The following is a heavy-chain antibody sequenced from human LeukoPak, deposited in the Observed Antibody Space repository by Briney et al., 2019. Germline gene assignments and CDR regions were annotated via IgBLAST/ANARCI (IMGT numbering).Heavy chain of an antibody. CDR1: GGSFSGYC. Sequence: SETLSLTCAVYGGSFSGYCWSWIRQPPGKGLEWIGEINHSGSTNYNPSLKSRVTISVDTSKNQFSLKLSPVTAADTAVYYCARDHNASVFDYWGQGTLVTVSS. D-gene: IGHD1-1*01. V-gene: IGHV4-34*01. CDR3: ARDHNASVFDY. J-gene: IGHJ4*02. CDR2: INHSGST.